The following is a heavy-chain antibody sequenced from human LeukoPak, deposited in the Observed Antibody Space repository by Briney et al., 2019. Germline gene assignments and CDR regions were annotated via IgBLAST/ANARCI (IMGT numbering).Heavy chain of an antibody. V-gene: IGHV1-69*05. CDR1: GYTFTSYG. CDR3: ARAGIAASQRWFDP. Sequence: GASVKVSCKASGYTFTSYGISWVRLAPGQGLEWMGGIIPIFSTAKYAQKFQGRVTISTDESTSAVYMELGSLTSEDTAVYYCARAGIAASQRWFDPWGQGTLVTVSS. CDR2: IIPIFSTA. J-gene: IGHJ5*02. D-gene: IGHD6-13*01.